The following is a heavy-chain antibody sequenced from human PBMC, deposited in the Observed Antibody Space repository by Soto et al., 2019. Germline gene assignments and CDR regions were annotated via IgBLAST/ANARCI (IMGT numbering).Heavy chain of an antibody. CDR3: ARDRFGYADSGD. J-gene: IGHJ4*02. D-gene: IGHD4-17*01. CDR1: GYTFTSAY. CDR2: INLRDGSP. V-gene: IGHV1-46*01. Sequence: QVLLVQSGAEVKKPGASVRVSCRTSGYTFTSAYMHWVRQAPGQGLEWMGVINLRDGSPLYAQKSQGRFTLTRDTSTSTLYIELNSLTSEDTAVYYCARDRFGYADSGDWGQGTLVTVSS.